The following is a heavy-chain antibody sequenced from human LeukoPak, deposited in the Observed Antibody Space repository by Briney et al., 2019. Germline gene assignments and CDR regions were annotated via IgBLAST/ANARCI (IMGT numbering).Heavy chain of an antibody. Sequence: SETLSLTCAVYGGSFSGYYWSWIRQPPGKGLEWSGEINHSGSTNYNPSLKSRVTISVDTSKNQFSLKLSSVTAADTAVYYCARSGIRIYYYDSSYRLDYWGQGTLVTVSS. CDR1: GGSFSGYY. V-gene: IGHV4-34*01. J-gene: IGHJ4*02. CDR3: ARSGIRIYYYDSSYRLDY. D-gene: IGHD3-22*01. CDR2: INHSGST.